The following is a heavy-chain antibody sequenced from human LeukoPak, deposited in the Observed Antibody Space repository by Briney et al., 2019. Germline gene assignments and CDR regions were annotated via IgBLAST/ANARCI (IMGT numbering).Heavy chain of an antibody. CDR2: ISGSGGST. Sequence: PGGSLRLSCAASGFTFSSYGMSWVRQAPGKGLEWVSAISGSGGSTYYADSVKGRFTISRDNSKNTLYLQMNSLRAEDTAVYYCAKFHGSGSYYIYGMDVWGQGTTVTVSS. CDR3: AKFHGSGSYYIYGMDV. D-gene: IGHD3-10*01. J-gene: IGHJ6*02. V-gene: IGHV3-23*01. CDR1: GFTFSSYG.